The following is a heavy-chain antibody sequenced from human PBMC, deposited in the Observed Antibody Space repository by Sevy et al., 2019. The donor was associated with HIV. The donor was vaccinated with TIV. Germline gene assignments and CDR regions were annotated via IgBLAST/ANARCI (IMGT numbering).Heavy chain of an antibody. D-gene: IGHD3-22*01. CDR1: GYTLSELS. CDR2: FDPEDGET. Sequence: ASVKVSCKDFGYTLSELSMHWVRQTPGKGLEWMGSFDPEDGETIYAQMFQGRVAMTEDTSTDTAYMELRSLRSEDTAVFYCAITKDDYDNSGYPFDYWGQGTLVTVSS. J-gene: IGHJ4*02. V-gene: IGHV1-24*01. CDR3: AITKDDYDNSGYPFDY.